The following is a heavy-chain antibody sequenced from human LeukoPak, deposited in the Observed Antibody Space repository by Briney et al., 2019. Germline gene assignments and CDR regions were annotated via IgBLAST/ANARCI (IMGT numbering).Heavy chain of an antibody. V-gene: IGHV4-39*07. CDR1: GGSISSSSYY. CDR3: ARGTYYYGSGSYPH. J-gene: IGHJ4*02. CDR2: IYYSGST. Sequence: PSETLSLTCTVSGGSISSSSYYWGWIRQPPGKGLEWIGSIYYSGSTNYNPSLKSRVTISVDTSKNQFSLKLSSVTAADTAVYYCARGTYYYGSGSYPHWGQGTLVTVSS. D-gene: IGHD3-10*01.